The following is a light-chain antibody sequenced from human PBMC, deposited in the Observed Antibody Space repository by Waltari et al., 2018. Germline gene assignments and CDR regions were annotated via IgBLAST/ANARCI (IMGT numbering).Light chain of an antibody. Sequence: ELVLTQSPGTLSLSPVERATLSCRASQSVSKYFAWYQQRPGQAPRLLIYAASTRATGIPDRFSGSGYGTDFSLIIRRLEPEDFAVYYCQTHERLPGTSGPGTKVEIK. J-gene: IGKJ1*01. CDR3: QTHERLPGT. CDR2: AAS. V-gene: IGKV3-20*01. CDR1: QSVSKY.